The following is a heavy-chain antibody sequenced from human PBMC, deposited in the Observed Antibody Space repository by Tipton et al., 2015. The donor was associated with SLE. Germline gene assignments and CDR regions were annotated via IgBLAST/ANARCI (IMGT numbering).Heavy chain of an antibody. CDR3: ARYDSTDFGSIDY. J-gene: IGHJ4*02. CDR2: INTNTGNP. Sequence: QLVQSGSELKQPGASVKVSCKASGYIFTRYAMNWVRQAPGQGLEWVGWINTNTGNPTNAQGFTGRFVISLDTSVSTAYLEISSLKAEDTAVYYCARYDSTDFGSIDYWGQGTLVTVSS. D-gene: IGHD3-22*01. CDR1: GYIFTRYA. V-gene: IGHV7-4-1*02.